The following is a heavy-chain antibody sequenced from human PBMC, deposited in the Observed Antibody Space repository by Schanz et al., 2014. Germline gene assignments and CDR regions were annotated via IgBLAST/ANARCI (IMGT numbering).Heavy chain of an antibody. Sequence: EVQLVESGGGLVQPGGSLRLSCAASGFTVSSNYMDWVRQAPGKGLEWVGRITNKPNNYNTEYAASVKGRFTISRDDSRNSLYLQMSSLKTEDTAVYYCVRLDVHDYWGQGTLVTVSA. D-gene: IGHD3-16*01. V-gene: IGHV3-72*01. CDR1: GFTVSSNY. J-gene: IGHJ4*02. CDR2: ITNKPNNYNT. CDR3: VRLDVHDY.